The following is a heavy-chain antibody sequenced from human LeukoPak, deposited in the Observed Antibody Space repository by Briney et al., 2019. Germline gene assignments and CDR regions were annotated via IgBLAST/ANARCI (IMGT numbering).Heavy chain of an antibody. CDR3: ARENPSGYYNRPIDY. Sequence: SETLSLTCTVSGVSISSSSYYWGWIRQPPGKGLEWIGNVYYSGITYYNPSLKSRVTMSVDTSKNQFSLKLSSVTAADTAIYYCARENPSGYYNRPIDYWGQGTLVTVSS. CDR1: GVSISSSSYY. V-gene: IGHV4-39*07. D-gene: IGHD3-22*01. J-gene: IGHJ4*02. CDR2: VYYSGIT.